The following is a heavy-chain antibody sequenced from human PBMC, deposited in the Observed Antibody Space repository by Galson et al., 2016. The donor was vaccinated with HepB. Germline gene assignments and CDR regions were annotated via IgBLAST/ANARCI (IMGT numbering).Heavy chain of an antibody. Sequence: LRLSCAASGFTFSSYSTNWVRQAPGKGLEWVSSISSSSSYIYYADSVKGRFTISRDNAKNSLYLQMNSLRAEDTAVYYCARSNDYGDYYFDYWGQGTLVTVSS. D-gene: IGHD4-17*01. CDR3: ARSNDYGDYYFDY. CDR2: ISSSSSYI. V-gene: IGHV3-21*01. CDR1: GFTFSSYS. J-gene: IGHJ4*02.